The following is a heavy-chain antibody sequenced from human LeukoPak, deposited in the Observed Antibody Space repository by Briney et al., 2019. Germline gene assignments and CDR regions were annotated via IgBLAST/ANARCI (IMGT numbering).Heavy chain of an antibody. CDR2: INHSGST. Sequence: SETLSLTCAVYGGSFSGYYWSWIRQPPGKGLEWTGEINHSGSTNYNPSLKSRVTISLDTSKNQFSLKLSSVTAADTAVYYCARGGRITMIVVVQRAFDIWGQGTMVTVSS. D-gene: IGHD3-22*01. CDR3: ARGGRITMIVVVQRAFDI. CDR1: GGSFSGYY. V-gene: IGHV4-34*01. J-gene: IGHJ3*02.